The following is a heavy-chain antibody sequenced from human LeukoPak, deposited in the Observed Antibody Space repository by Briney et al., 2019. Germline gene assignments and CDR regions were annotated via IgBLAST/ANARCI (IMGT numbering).Heavy chain of an antibody. CDR3: ARHETVGYGDYVAGTLIDY. Sequence: GESLKISCKGSGYSFTSYWIGWVRQMPGKGLEWMGIIYPGDSDTRYSPSFQGQVTISADKPISTAYLQWSSLKASDTAMYYCARHETVGYGDYVAGTLIDYWGQGTLVTVSS. V-gene: IGHV5-51*01. CDR1: GYSFTSYW. J-gene: IGHJ4*02. CDR2: IYPGDSDT. D-gene: IGHD4-17*01.